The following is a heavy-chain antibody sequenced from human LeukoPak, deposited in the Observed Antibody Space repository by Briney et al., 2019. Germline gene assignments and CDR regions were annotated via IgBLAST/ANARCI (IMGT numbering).Heavy chain of an antibody. J-gene: IGHJ4*02. CDR2: ISPDGNSE. V-gene: IGHV3-30*18. CDR1: GFTFSSYG. D-gene: IGHD1/OR15-1a*01. CDR3: AKVNNYDDY. Sequence: GGSLRLSCAASGFTFSSYGIHWVRQAPGKGLEWVAAISPDGNSEYYADSVKGRFTISRDNSKNMIYLQMNSLRGEDSAVYYCAKVNNYDDYWGQGTLVTVSS.